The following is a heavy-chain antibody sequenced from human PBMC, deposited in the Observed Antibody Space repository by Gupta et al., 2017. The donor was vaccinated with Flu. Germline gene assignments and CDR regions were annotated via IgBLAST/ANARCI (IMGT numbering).Heavy chain of an antibody. V-gene: IGHV3-20*01. CDR2: NNWSGDTT. CDR1: GFIFDDYG. CDR3: ARGDPLRAVPGNEACDV. Sequence: EVQLVESGGDVVRPGGSLRLSCAASGFIFDDYGMIWVRQVPGKGLEWLGGNNWSGDTTGYADSVKGRFTISRDNAKNFLYLQMDSLRPEDTALYHCARGDPLRAVPGNEACDVWGQGTMVTVSS. J-gene: IGHJ3*01. D-gene: IGHD6-19*01.